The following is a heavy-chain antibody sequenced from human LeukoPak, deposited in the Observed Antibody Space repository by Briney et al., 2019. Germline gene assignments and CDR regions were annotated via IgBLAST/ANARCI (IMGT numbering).Heavy chain of an antibody. Sequence: SETLSLTCTVSGLSISSSSYYWGWIRRPPGKGLEWIVSIYYSESTYYNPSLKSRVTISVDTSKNQFSLKLSSVTAADTAVYYCASPPESSGWPNWFDPWGQGTLVTVSS. D-gene: IGHD6-19*01. CDR3: ASPPESSGWPNWFDP. CDR2: IYYSEST. CDR1: GLSISSSSYY. J-gene: IGHJ5*02. V-gene: IGHV4-39*01.